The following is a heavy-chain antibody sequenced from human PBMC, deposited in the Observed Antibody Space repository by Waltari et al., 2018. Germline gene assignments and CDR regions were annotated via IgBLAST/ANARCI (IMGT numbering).Heavy chain of an antibody. V-gene: IGHV4-34*01. CDR2: INHSGST. CDR1: GGSFSGYY. Sequence: QVQLQQWGAGLLKPSETLSLTCAVYGGSFSGYYWSWIRQPPGKGLEWIGEINHSGSTDHHPSLKSRVTISVDTSKNQFSLKLSSVTAADTAVYYCARGPDGSAVAGIPYYYGMDVWGQGTTVTVSS. CDR3: ARGPDGSAVAGIPYYYGMDV. J-gene: IGHJ6*02. D-gene: IGHD6-19*01.